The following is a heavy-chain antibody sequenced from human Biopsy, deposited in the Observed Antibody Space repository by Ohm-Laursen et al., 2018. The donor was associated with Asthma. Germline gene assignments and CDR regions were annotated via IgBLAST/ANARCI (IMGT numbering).Heavy chain of an antibody. CDR3: ARKAGSCISRTCYSLDF. CDR2: IHSVFCTT. V-gene: IGHV1-69*05. D-gene: IGHD2-2*01. CDR1: AGSFNTYF. Sequence: SVSPSCPSLAGSFNTYFIGSARLPPGHWLEWLGLIHSVFCTTTYPQKFPDRLTITTDDSTSTVYMELSSLRAEDTAVYYCARKAGSCISRTCYSLDFWGQGTLVTVSS. J-gene: IGHJ4*02.